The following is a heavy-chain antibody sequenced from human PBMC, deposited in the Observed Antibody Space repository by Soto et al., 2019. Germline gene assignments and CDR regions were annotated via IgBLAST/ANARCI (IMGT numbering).Heavy chain of an antibody. CDR2: LSGGGSNT. CDR1: GFSFSTYS. CDR3: ARWDGYGDV. V-gene: IGHV3-23*01. J-gene: IGHJ4*02. Sequence: GVLRLSCAASGFSFSTYSMAWVRQTPGKGLAWVSGLSGGGSNTFYADSVQGRFTISVDNSKNTVYLQMNSLRVEDTAVYYCARWDGYGDVWGQGTLVTVSS. D-gene: IGHD4-17*01.